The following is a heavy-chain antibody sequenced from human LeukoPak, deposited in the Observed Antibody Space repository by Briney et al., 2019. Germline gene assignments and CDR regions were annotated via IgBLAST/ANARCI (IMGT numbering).Heavy chain of an antibody. J-gene: IGHJ2*01. Sequence: SETLSLTCTVSGGSIRSGEYYWSWIRQPPGKRLEWIGYIYYSGSTYYNPSLKSRVSMSVDTSKNQFSLKLNSVTAADTAVYYCARHFGRVSSYWYFDLWGRGTLVTVSS. D-gene: IGHD3-10*01. CDR1: GGSIRSGEYY. CDR3: ARHFGRVSSYWYFDL. V-gene: IGHV4-30-4*01. CDR2: IYYSGST.